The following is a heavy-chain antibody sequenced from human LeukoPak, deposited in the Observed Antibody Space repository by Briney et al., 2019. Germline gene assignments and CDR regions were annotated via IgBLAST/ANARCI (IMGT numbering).Heavy chain of an antibody. D-gene: IGHD3-22*01. CDR3: RWAYYDGSGPEYYFDY. V-gene: IGHV3-73*01. CDR1: GFTFSGSA. Sequence: GGSLTLSCAASGFTFSGSAMHWVRQASGKGLEWVGRIRGKASSYSTAYAASVKGSFTISRDDSKNTAYLQMNSLKTEDTAVYFGRWAYYDGSGPEYYFDYGGQGTLVTVS. CDR2: IRGKASSYST. J-gene: IGHJ4*02.